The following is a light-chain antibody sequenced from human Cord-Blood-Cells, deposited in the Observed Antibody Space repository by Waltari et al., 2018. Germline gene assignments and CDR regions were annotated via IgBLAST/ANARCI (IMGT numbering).Light chain of an antibody. CDR1: QVVSSN. CDR2: GAS. Sequence: EIVMTQSPATLSVSPGERATLSCRASQVVSSNLAWYQQKPGQAPRLLISGASTRATGIPARFSGSGSGTEFTLTISSLQSEDFAVYYCQQYNNWWTFGQGTKVEIK. CDR3: QQYNNWWT. V-gene: IGKV3-15*01. J-gene: IGKJ1*01.